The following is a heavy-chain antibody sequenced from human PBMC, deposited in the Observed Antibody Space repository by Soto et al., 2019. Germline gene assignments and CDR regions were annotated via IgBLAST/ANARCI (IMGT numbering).Heavy chain of an antibody. CDR1: GFTLGSYW. CDR2: LSGDGTGT. J-gene: IGHJ4*02. D-gene: IGHD2-15*01. V-gene: IGHV3-74*01. Sequence: EVELVESGGGLVQPGGFLRLSCAASGFTLGSYWMHWVRQAPGKGLVWVSRLSGDGTGTRYADFVKGRFTISGDNAKNTLYLDMNSLGPDDTAVYYCVRGGGGGSFDQWGQGTLVTVSS. CDR3: VRGGGGGSFDQ.